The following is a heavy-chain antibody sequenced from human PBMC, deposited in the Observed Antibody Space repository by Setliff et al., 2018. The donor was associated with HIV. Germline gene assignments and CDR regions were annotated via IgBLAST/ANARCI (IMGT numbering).Heavy chain of an antibody. CDR3: ATGTGKYSVDAFDV. D-gene: IGHD7-27*01. V-gene: IGHV1-69-2*01. J-gene: IGHJ3*01. CDR2: LDPESGEV. CDR1: GYTFSDFY. Sequence: KVSCKASGYTFSDFYIHWVQQAPGKGLEWMGRLDPESGEVIYGENFQGRVTISADTSINTTYMELPSLTSEDTAVYYCATGTGKYSVDAFDVWGLGTVVTVSS.